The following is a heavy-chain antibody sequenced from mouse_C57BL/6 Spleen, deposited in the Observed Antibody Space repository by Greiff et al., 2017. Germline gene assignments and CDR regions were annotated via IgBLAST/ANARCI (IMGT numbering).Heavy chain of an antibody. V-gene: IGHV14-4*01. CDR3: TQSTVKGAWFAY. CDR1: GFNIKDDY. Sequence: EVKVVESGAELVRPGASVKLSCTASGFNIKDDYMHWVKQRPEQGLEWIGWIDPENGDTEYASKFQGKATITAYTSSNTAYLQLSSLTSEDTAVYYCTQSTVKGAWFAYWGQGTLVTVSA. J-gene: IGHJ3*01. CDR2: IDPENGDT. D-gene: IGHD1-1*01.